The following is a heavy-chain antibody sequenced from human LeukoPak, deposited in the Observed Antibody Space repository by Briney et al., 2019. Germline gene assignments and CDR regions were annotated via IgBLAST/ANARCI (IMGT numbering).Heavy chain of an antibody. CDR2: IYPGDSDT. D-gene: IGHD3-10*01. J-gene: IGHJ4*02. CDR3: ARISLLWFGELPTNIDY. CDR1: GYRFTSYW. Sequence: GESLQISCKGSGYRFTSYWIGWVRPMPGKGLEWMGIIYPGDSDTRYSPSFQGQVTISADKSISTAYLQWSSLKASDTAMYYCARISLLWFGELPTNIDYWGQGTLVTVSS. V-gene: IGHV5-51*01.